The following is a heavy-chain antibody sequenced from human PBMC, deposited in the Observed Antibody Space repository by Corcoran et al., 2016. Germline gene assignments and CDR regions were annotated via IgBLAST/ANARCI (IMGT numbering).Heavy chain of an antibody. CDR3: ARGGAHYDGSGSYPYYVDY. D-gene: IGHD3-10*01. J-gene: IGHJ4*02. Sequence: EVQLVESGGGLIQPGGSLRLSCAASGFTVSSNYMSWVRQAPGKGLEWVSVIYSGGSTYYADSVKGRFTISRDNSKNTLYFQMNSLTAEGTAVYYGARGGAHYDGSGSYPYYVDYWGQGTLVTVSS. V-gene: IGHV3-53*01. CDR2: IYSGGST. CDR1: GFTVSSNY.